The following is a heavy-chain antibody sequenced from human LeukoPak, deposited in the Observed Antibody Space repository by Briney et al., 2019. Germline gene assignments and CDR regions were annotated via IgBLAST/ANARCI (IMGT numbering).Heavy chain of an antibody. CDR3: ARELHSSSGAFDI. J-gene: IGHJ3*02. V-gene: IGHV3-33*01. CDR1: GFTFSSNG. Sequence: PGGSLRLSCAASGFTFSSNGMPWVRQAPDKGLEWVAVIWYDGSNKYYADSVKGRFTISRDNSKNTLYLQMNSLRAEDTAVYYCARELHSSSGAFDIWGQGTMVTVSS. CDR2: IWYDGSNK. D-gene: IGHD6-6*01.